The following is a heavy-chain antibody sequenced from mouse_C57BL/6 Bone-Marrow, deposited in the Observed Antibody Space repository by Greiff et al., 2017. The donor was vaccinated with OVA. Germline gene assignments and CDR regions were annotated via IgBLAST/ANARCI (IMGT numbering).Heavy chain of an antibody. J-gene: IGHJ1*03. CDR3: ARDYDYDEYFDV. D-gene: IGHD2-4*01. CDR2: ISDGGSYT. Sequence: EVKVVESGGGLVKPGGSLKLSCAASGFTFSSYDMSWVRQTPEKRLEWVATISDGGSYTYYPDNVKGRFTISRDNAKNNLYLQMSHLKSEDTAMYYCARDYDYDEYFDVWGTGTTVTVSS. CDR1: GFTFSSYD. V-gene: IGHV5-4*01.